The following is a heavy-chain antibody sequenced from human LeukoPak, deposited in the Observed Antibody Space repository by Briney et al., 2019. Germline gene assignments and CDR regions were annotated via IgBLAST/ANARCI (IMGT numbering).Heavy chain of an antibody. CDR1: GGSFSGYY. CDR2: INHSGST. D-gene: IGHD2-2*02. Sequence: SETLSLTCAVYGGSFSGYYWSWIRQPPGKGLEWIGEINHSGSTNCNPSLKSRVTISVDTSKNQFSLKLSSVTAADTAVYYCARRNRIVVVPAAIMGTSFDPWGQGTLVTVSS. CDR3: ARRNRIVVVPAAIMGTSFDP. J-gene: IGHJ5*02. V-gene: IGHV4-34*01.